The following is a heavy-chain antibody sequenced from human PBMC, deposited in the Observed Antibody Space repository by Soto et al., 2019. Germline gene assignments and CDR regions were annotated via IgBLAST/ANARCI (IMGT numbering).Heavy chain of an antibody. CDR2: ITTSGDTT. J-gene: IGHJ5*01. CDR1: GLPFSISA. Sequence: EVKLLESGGGLVQPGGSLRLSCASSGLPFSISAMTWVRRAPGKGLEWVSAITTSGDTTFYADSVKGRFAISRDNSKNTLYLQINNLRAEDTAVYYCACCSGSNCFTRLDSWGQGTLVTVSS. CDR3: ACCSGSNCFTRLDS. V-gene: IGHV3-23*05. D-gene: IGHD2-15*01.